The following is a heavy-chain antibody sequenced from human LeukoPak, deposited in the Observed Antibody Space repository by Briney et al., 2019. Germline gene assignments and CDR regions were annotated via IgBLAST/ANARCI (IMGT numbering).Heavy chain of an antibody. D-gene: IGHD2-2*01. CDR3: ARPKLGYCSSVTCSAPNYYFDY. V-gene: IGHV3-48*01. Sequence: PGGSLRPSCAAYTFTFSSYGMNWVRQAPGKGLEWVSYIRSSGSTIYYTDSVKGRFTLFRDNTKRSLYVQMDSLRAEDTAVYYCARPKLGYCSSVTCSAPNYYFDYWGQGTLVTVSS. CDR1: TFTFSSYG. CDR2: IRSSGSTI. J-gene: IGHJ4*02.